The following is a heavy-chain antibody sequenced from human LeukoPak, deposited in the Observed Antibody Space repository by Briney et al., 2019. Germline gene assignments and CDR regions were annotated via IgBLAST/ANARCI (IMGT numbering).Heavy chain of an antibody. CDR1: GFTFSSYS. J-gene: IGHJ3*02. CDR2: ISSSSSYI. D-gene: IGHD3-22*01. V-gene: IGHV3-21*01. CDR3: AGKDYYDSSGYYPTLVAFDI. Sequence: GGSLRLSCAASGFTFSSYSMNWVRQAPGKGLEWVSSISSSSSYICYADSVKGRFTISRDSAKNSLYLQMNSLRAEDTAVYYCAGKDYYDSSGYYPTLVAFDIWGQGTMVTVSS.